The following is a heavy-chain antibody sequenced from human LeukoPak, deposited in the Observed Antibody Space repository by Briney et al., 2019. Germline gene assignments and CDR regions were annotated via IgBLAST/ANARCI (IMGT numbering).Heavy chain of an antibody. CDR2: IYTNGST. V-gene: IGHV4-61*02. CDR1: GGSISSGSYY. J-gene: IGHJ6*03. CDR3: ARDQTYSSGWYNYYYMDV. D-gene: IGHD6-19*01. Sequence: SETLSLTCTVSGGSISSGSYYWSWIRQPAGKGLEWIGRIYTNGSTNYNPSLKSRVTISVDTSKNQFSLKLSSVTAADTAVYYCARDQTYSSGWYNYYYMDVWGKGTTVTISS.